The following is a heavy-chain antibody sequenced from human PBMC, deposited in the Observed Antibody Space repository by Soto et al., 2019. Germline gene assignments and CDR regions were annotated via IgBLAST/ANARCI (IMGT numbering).Heavy chain of an antibody. D-gene: IGHD3-22*01. CDR3: ARTQGTYYYDSSGYFTFGY. Sequence: GASVKVSCKASGYTFTSYAMHWVRQAPGQRLEWMGWINAGNGNTKYSQKFQGRVTITRDTSASTAYMELSSLRSEDTAVYYCARTQGTYYYDSSGYFTFGYWGQGTLVTVSS. CDR2: INAGNGNT. CDR1: GYTFTSYA. V-gene: IGHV1-3*01. J-gene: IGHJ4*02.